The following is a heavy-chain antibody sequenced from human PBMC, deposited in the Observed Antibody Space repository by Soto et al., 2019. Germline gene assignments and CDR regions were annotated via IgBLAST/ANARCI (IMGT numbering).Heavy chain of an antibody. CDR2: IYHSGST. CDR3: AASCVGCGGFNYYGMDV. V-gene: IGHV4-30-2*05. CDR1: GVSISSGGYS. D-gene: IGHD2-21*01. J-gene: IGHJ6*02. Sequence: PSETLSLTCTVSGVSISSGGYSWSRIRQPPGKGLEWIGYIYHSGSTYYNPSLKSRVTISVDTSKNQFSLKLSSVTAADTAVYYCAASCVGCGGFNYYGMDVWGQGTTVTV.